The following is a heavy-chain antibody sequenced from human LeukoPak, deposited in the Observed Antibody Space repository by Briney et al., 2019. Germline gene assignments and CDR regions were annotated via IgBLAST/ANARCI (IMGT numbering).Heavy chain of an antibody. J-gene: IGHJ6*03. CDR3: ARESGSYYYYYMDV. CDR2: IYSSGST. V-gene: IGHV4-61*02. D-gene: IGHD1-26*01. Sequence: SETLSLTCNVSGGSISSDMYYWNWIRQPAGKGLEWIGRIYSSGSTNYNPSLKSRVTISVDTSKNQFSLKLSSVTAADTAVYYCARESGSYYYYYMDVWGKGTTVTISS. CDR1: GGSISSDMYY.